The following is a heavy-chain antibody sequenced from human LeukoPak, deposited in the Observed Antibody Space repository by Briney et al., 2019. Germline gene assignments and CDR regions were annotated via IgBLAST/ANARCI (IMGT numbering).Heavy chain of an antibody. CDR3: ALLAAAGTNGAFDI. D-gene: IGHD6-13*01. CDR1: GYTFTGYY. Sequence: ASVKVSCKASGYTFTGYYMHWVRQAPGQGLEWMGRINPNSGGTNYAQKFQGRVTMTRDTSISTAYMELSRLRSDDTAVYYCALLAAAGTNGAFDIWGQGTMVTVSS. J-gene: IGHJ3*02. CDR2: INPNSGGT. V-gene: IGHV1-2*06.